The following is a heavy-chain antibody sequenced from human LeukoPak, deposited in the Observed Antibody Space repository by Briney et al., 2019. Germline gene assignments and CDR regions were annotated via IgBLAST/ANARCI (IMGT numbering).Heavy chain of an antibody. J-gene: IGHJ4*02. CDR3: ARHGLITMIFRFDY. CDR1: GYSISSGYY. CDR2: IYYSGST. Sequence: SETLSLTCTVSGYSISSGYYWGWIRQPPGKGLEWIGSIYYSGSTYYNPSLKSRVIISVDTSKNQSSLKLSSVTAADTAVYYCARHGLITMIFRFDYWGQGTLVTVSS. D-gene: IGHD3-22*01. V-gene: IGHV4-38-2*02.